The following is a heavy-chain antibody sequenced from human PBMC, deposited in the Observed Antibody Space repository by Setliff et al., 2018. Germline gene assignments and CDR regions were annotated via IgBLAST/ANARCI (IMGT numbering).Heavy chain of an antibody. CDR2: VYYSGLT. CDR3: ARGGTYRYFDY. V-gene: IGHV4-59*01. Sequence: PSETLSLTCTVSGGSISTYYWSWIRQPPGKGLEFIGYVYYSGLTNYDPSLKSRVTMSVDSSKNQFSLKLSSVTAADTAVYYCARGGTYRYFDYWGQGALVTVLL. J-gene: IGHJ4*02. CDR1: GGSISTYY.